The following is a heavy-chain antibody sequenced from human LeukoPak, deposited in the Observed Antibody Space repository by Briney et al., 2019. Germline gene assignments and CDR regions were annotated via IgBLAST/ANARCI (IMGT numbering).Heavy chain of an antibody. CDR1: GYTFTTYY. Sequence: GASVKVSCKASGYTFTTYYIHWVRQAPGQRFEWMGWINPNSGGPKYAQVFQGRVTMTRDTSFSTAYMELSSLTSDDTAVYYCTRGSDGTHSDLGFDTWGQGTVVTVSS. V-gene: IGHV1-2*02. J-gene: IGHJ3*02. D-gene: IGHD7-27*01. CDR3: TRGSDGTHSDLGFDT. CDR2: INPNSGGP.